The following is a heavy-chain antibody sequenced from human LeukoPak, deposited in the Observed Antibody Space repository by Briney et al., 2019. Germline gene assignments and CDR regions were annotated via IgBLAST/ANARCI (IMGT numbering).Heavy chain of an antibody. J-gene: IGHJ4*02. D-gene: IGHD2-2*01. CDR3: ARDRAYPRDQFDC. V-gene: IGHV3-23*01. CDR1: GFSFGSYA. CDR2: VSADGVV. Sequence: GGSLRLSCTASGFSFGSYAMGWVRQAPGKGLEWVSTVSADGVVWYSDSVRGRSTISRDNSKNTVSLQMKSLRADDTAVYFCARDRAYPRDQFDCWSQGTLVTVSS.